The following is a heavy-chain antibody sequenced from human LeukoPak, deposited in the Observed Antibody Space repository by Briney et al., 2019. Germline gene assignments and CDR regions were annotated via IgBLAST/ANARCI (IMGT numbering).Heavy chain of an antibody. Sequence: PSETLSLTCTVFGGSISSYYWSWIRQPPGKGLEWIGYIYASGNTNYNPSLKSRVTISVDTSKNQFSLKLSSVTAADTAVYYCARAMTEYTYGFPYGMDVWGQGTTVTVSS. CDR2: IYASGNT. J-gene: IGHJ6*02. V-gene: IGHV4-4*08. CDR1: GGSISSYY. CDR3: ARAMTEYTYGFPYGMDV. D-gene: IGHD5-18*01.